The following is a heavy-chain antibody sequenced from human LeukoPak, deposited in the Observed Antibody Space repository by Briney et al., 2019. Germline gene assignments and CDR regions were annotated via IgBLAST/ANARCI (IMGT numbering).Heavy chain of an antibody. J-gene: IGHJ3*02. D-gene: IGHD5-12*01. CDR1: EFPFTRAW. V-gene: IGHV3-15*01. CDR3: TTCGYDRCGAFDI. CDR2: IKSKTDGGTT. Sequence: PGGSLRLSCAVSEFPFTRAWMTWVRQAPGKGLEWVGRIKSKTDGGTTDYAAPVKGRFSISRDDSKNTLYLQTNSLETEDTAMYYCTTCGYDRCGAFDIWGQGTVVTVSS.